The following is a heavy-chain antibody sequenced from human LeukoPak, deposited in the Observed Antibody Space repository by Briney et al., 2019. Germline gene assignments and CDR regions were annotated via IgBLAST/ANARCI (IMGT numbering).Heavy chain of an antibody. Sequence: SETLSLTCTVSGGSISSYYWSWIRQPPGKGLEWIGYIYYSGSTNYNPSLKSRVTISVDTSKNQFSLKLRSVTAADTAVYYCARLVNYYDSSGPLDYWGQGTLVTVSS. J-gene: IGHJ4*02. CDR1: GGSISSYY. D-gene: IGHD3-22*01. CDR2: IYYSGST. V-gene: IGHV4-59*08. CDR3: ARLVNYYDSSGPLDY.